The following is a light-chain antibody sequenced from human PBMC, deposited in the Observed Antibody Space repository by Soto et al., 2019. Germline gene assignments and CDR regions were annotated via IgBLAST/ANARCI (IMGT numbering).Light chain of an antibody. CDR3: QQYNSYSWT. CDR2: KAS. Sequence: DIQMTQSPSTLSASVGDRVTITCRASQSISSWLAWYQQKPGKAPKLLIYKASSLESGVASRFSGSGSGTEFTLTISSLQPYDFATYYCQQYNSYSWTFGQGTKVEIK. CDR1: QSISSW. J-gene: IGKJ1*01. V-gene: IGKV1-5*03.